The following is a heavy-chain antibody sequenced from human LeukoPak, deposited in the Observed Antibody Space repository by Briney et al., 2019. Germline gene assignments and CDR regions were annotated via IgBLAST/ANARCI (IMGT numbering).Heavy chain of an antibody. Sequence: ASVKVSCKASGGTFSSYAISWVRQAPGQGLEWMGGIIPIFGTANYAQKFQGRVTVTADESTSTAYMELSSLRSEDTAVYYCARDREGYCSGGSCNYYFDYWGQGTLVTVSS. CDR3: ARDREGYCSGGSCNYYFDY. V-gene: IGHV1-69*13. CDR1: GGTFSSYA. CDR2: IIPIFGTA. J-gene: IGHJ4*02. D-gene: IGHD2-15*01.